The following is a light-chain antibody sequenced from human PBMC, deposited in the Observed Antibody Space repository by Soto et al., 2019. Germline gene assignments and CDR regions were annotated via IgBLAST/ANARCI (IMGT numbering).Light chain of an antibody. Sequence: IQMTQSPSSLSASVEHRVIITCRASQSISNHLNWYQQKQGKAPKLLIYKASTLKSGVPSRFSGSGYGTEFNLTISSLQTDDFATYYCQHYNSYSEAFGQGTKVDIK. CDR1: QSISNH. CDR2: KAS. CDR3: QHYNSYSEA. V-gene: IGKV1-5*03. J-gene: IGKJ1*01.